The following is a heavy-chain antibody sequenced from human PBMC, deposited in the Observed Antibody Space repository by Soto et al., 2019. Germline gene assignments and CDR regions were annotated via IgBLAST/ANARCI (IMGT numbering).Heavy chain of an antibody. Sequence: EVQLVESGGGLVQPGGSLRLSCAASGFTFISYEMNWVRQAPGKGLEWVSYVSSSGYRTHYADSVKGRFTISRDNARNSLYLQMNSLRAEDTALYYCARGRSDFWSGRDGFDIWGQGTVVTVSS. CDR3: ARGRSDFWSGRDGFDI. J-gene: IGHJ3*02. CDR2: VSSSGYRT. CDR1: GFTFISYE. D-gene: IGHD3-3*01. V-gene: IGHV3-48*03.